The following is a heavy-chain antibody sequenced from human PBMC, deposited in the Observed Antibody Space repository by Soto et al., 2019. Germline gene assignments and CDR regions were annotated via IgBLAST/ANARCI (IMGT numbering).Heavy chain of an antibody. V-gene: IGHV3-9*01. D-gene: IGHD4-17*01. CDR2: ISWNSETI. J-gene: IGHJ4*02. Sequence: GWSLRLSCAASGFTVDDYAMHWVRQAPGKGLEWVSGISWNSETIDYADSVKGRFTISRDSAKSSLFLQMNSLRPDDTALYYCAKDMKWGGMTTIHYFDSWGQGTLVTVSS. CDR3: AKDMKWGGMTTIHYFDS. CDR1: GFTVDDYA.